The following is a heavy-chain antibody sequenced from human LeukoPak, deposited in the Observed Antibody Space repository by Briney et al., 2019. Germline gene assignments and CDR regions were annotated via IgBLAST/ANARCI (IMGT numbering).Heavy chain of an antibody. V-gene: IGHV3-64*01. CDR2: ISRDGSTT. CDR3: AREDPPGSSWFDY. CDR1: GFTFSSNA. J-gene: IGHJ4*02. Sequence: GGSLRLSGVASGFTFSSNAMHWVRQAPGKGLESVSAISRDGSTTYYANSVKDRFTISRDNSKNTLYLQMGSLRAEDMAVYYCAREDPPGSSWFDYWGQGTLVTVSS. D-gene: IGHD6-13*01.